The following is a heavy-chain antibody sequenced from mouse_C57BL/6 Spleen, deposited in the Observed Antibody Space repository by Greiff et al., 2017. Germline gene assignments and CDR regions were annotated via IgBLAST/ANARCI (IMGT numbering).Heavy chain of an antibody. V-gene: IGHV1-61*01. J-gene: IGHJ2*01. D-gene: IGHD3-1*01. CDR1: GYTFTSYW. Sequence: VQLQQPGAELVRPGSSVKLSCTASGYTFTSYWMDWVQQRPGQGLEWIGNIYPSDSETHYNQKFKDKATLTVAKSSSTAYMQLSSLTSEDSAVYYCARRLGGYFDYWGQGTTLTVSS. CDR2: IYPSDSET. CDR3: ARRLGGYFDY.